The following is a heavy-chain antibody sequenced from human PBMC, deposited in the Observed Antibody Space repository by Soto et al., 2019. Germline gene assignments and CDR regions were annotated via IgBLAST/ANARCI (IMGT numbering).Heavy chain of an antibody. Sequence: PGGSLRLSCAASGFTFSSYGMHWVRQAPGKGLEWVSAISGSGGSTYYADSVKGRFTISRDNSKNTLYLQMNSLRAEDTAVYYCAKDLTPDLTIDYWGQGTLVTVSS. CDR1: GFTFSSYG. J-gene: IGHJ4*02. V-gene: IGHV3-23*01. CDR3: AKDLTPDLTIDY. CDR2: ISGSGGST.